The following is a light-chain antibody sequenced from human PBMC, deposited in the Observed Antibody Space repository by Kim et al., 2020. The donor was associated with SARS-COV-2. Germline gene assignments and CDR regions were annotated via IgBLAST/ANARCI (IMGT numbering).Light chain of an antibody. CDR3: QQYNSWLT. Sequence: SASVGDRVTITCRASQSISSWLAWYQQKPGKAPKLLIYKASSLESGVPSRFSGSGSGTEFTLTISSLQPDDFATYYCQQYNSWLTFGGGTKVDIK. CDR1: QSISSW. CDR2: KAS. V-gene: IGKV1-5*03. J-gene: IGKJ4*01.